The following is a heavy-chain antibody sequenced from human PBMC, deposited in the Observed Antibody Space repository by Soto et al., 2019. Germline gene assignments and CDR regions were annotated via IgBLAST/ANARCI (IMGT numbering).Heavy chain of an antibody. D-gene: IGHD3-9*01. CDR1: GFTFSSYA. CDR3: AKDSRYFDWLSYYGMDV. V-gene: IGHV3-23*01. CDR2: ISGSGGST. Sequence: GGSLRLSCAASGFTFSSYAMSWVRQAPGKGLEWVSAISGSGGSTYYADSVKGRFTISRGNSKNTLYLQMNSLRAEDTAVYYCAKDSRYFDWLSYYGMDVWGQGTTVTVSS. J-gene: IGHJ6*02.